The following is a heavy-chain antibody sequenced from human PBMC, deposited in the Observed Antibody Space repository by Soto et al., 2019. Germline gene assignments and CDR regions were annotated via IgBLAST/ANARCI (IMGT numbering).Heavy chain of an antibody. Sequence: GGSLRLSCAASGFTFSSYSMNWVRQAPGKGLEWVSSISSSSSYIYYADPVKGRFTISRDNAKNSLYLQMNSLRAEDTAVYYCARDPVRAPFDPWGQGTLVTVSS. V-gene: IGHV3-21*01. D-gene: IGHD4-4*01. CDR3: ARDPVRAPFDP. CDR1: GFTFSSYS. CDR2: ISSSSSYI. J-gene: IGHJ5*02.